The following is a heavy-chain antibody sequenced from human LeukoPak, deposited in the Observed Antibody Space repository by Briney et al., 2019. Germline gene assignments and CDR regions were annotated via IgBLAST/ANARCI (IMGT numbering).Heavy chain of an antibody. D-gene: IGHD3-22*01. J-gene: IGHJ4*02. CDR1: GGSISSDSYH. CDR3: ARRLYYYDNSGYYTDY. Sequence: SETLSLTCTVSGGSISSDSYHWGWIRQPPGKGLEWIGSIYYSGNTYYNPSLRSRVILSRDTSKNQFSLKLSSVTAADTAVYYCARRLYYYDNSGYYTDYWGQGTLVTVSS. V-gene: IGHV4-39*01. CDR2: IYYSGNT.